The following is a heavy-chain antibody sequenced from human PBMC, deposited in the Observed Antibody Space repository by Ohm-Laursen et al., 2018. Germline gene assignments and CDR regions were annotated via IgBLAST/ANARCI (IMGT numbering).Heavy chain of an antibody. CDR3: ARGQGYHLSSPLSP. CDR1: GFTVSSNY. CDR2: TYSGGGT. D-gene: IGHD2-2*01. Sequence: SLRLSCAASGFTVSSNYMSWVRQAPGKGLGWVSITYSGGGTYYADSVKGQFTISRDNSKNTLYLQMNSLRAEDTAVYYCARGQGYHLSSPLSPWGQGTLVTVSS. V-gene: IGHV3-53*01. J-gene: IGHJ5*02.